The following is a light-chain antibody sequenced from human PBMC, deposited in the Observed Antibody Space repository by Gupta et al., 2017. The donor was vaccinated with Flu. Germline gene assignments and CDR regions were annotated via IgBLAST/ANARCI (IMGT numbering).Light chain of an antibody. Sequence: STLSASVGDRVTITGRASQSISSWLAWYQQKPGKAPKLLIYEASKLERGVPSRFSGSGSGTQFTLTISCLQPDDFATYYCQQYNSYSGYSFGQGTKVDIK. J-gene: IGKJ2*03. V-gene: IGKV1-5*03. CDR3: QQYNSYSGYS. CDR1: QSISSW. CDR2: EAS.